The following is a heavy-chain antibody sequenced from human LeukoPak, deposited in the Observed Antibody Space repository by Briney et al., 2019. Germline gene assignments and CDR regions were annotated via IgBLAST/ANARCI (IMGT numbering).Heavy chain of an antibody. CDR1: GGSISSSSYY. CDR2: IYYSGST. Sequence: SETLSLTCTVSGGSISSSSYYWGWIRQPPGKGLEWIGSIYYSGSTYYNPSLKSRVTISVDRSKNQFSLKLSSVTAADTAVYYCARDRETVTWGAFDIWGQGTMVTVSS. V-gene: IGHV4-39*07. J-gene: IGHJ3*02. D-gene: IGHD4-17*01. CDR3: ARDRETVTWGAFDI.